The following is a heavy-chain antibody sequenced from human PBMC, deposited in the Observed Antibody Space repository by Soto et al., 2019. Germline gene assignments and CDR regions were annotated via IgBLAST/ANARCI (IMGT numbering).Heavy chain of an antibody. Sequence: GGSLRLSCGASAFTFISYSMNWVRQAPGKGLEWVSYISSSSSTIYYADSVKGRFTISRDNAKNSLYLQMNSLRDEDTAVYYCARGLYYYDSSGYWGYWGQGTLVTVSS. CDR3: ARGLYYYDSSGYWGY. CDR1: AFTFISYS. CDR2: ISSSSSTI. J-gene: IGHJ4*02. D-gene: IGHD3-22*01. V-gene: IGHV3-48*02.